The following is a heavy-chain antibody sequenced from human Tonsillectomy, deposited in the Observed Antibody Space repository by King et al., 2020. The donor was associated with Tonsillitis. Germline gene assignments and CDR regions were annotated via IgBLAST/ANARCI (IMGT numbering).Heavy chain of an antibody. CDR3: AKYQLLSSYFQH. CDR2: ISGSVGST. V-gene: IGHV3-23*04. J-gene: IGHJ1*01. Sequence: VQLVESGGGLVQPGGSLRLSCGASGFNFSSYAMSWVRQAPGKGLEWVSAISGSVGSTYYADSVKGRFTNSRDNPKKTLYLQMNSLRAEETAVYYCAKYQLLSSYFQHWGQGTLVTVSS. D-gene: IGHD2-2*01. CDR1: GFNFSSYA.